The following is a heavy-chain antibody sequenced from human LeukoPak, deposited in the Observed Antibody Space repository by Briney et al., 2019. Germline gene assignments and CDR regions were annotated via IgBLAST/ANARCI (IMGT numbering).Heavy chain of an antibody. D-gene: IGHD6-6*01. CDR2: ISSSSSYI. J-gene: IGHJ4*02. V-gene: IGHV3-21*01. CDR1: GFTFSSYS. Sequence: GVSLRLSCAASGFTFSSYSMNWVRQAPGKGLEWVSSISSSSSYIYYADSVKGRFTISRDNAKNSLYLQMNSLRAEDTAVYYCARGIAARSFDYWGQGTLVTVSS. CDR3: ARGIAARSFDY.